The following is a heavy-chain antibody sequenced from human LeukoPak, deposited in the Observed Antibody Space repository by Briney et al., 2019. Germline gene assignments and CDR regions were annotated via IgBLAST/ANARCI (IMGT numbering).Heavy chain of an antibody. CDR2: IRSKAYGGTT. J-gene: IGHJ4*02. D-gene: IGHD3-16*02. CDR3: TRGNLNDYVWGSYRPSLYYFDY. Sequence: GGSLRLSCTASGFTFGDYAMSWVRQAPGKGLEWVGFIRSKAYGGTTEYAASVKGRFTISRDDSKSIAYLQMNSLKTEDTAVYYCTRGNLNDYVWGSYRPSLYYFDYWGQGTLVTVSS. CDR1: GFTFGDYA. V-gene: IGHV3-49*04.